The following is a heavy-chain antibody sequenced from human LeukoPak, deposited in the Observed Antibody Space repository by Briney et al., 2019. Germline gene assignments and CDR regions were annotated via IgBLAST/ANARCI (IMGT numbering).Heavy chain of an antibody. CDR1: GGSISSSIYY. D-gene: IGHD3-22*01. CDR2: IYYSEST. CDR3: ARQRGYYDSSGYYPDY. Sequence: PSETLSLTCTVSGGSISSSIYYCGWIRQPPGKGLEWIGGIYYSESTYYNPSLKSRVTISADTSKNQFSLKLSSVTAAATAVYYCARQRGYYDSSGYYPDYWGQGTLVTVSS. J-gene: IGHJ4*02. V-gene: IGHV4-39*01.